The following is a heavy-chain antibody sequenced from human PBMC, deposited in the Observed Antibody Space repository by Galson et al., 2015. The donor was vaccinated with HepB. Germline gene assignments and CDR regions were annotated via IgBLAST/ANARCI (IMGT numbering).Heavy chain of an antibody. CDR3: AKVRLPLNDSSGYYSPSDYSFYGMDV. Sequence: SVRLSCAASGFTFSSYSMNWVRQAPGKGLEWVAVIWYDGSNEYYADSVKGRFTISRDNSKNTLYLQMNSLRAEDTAVYYCAKVRLPLNDSSGYYSPSDYSFYGMDVWGQGTTVTVSS. D-gene: IGHD3-22*01. V-gene: IGHV3-33*06. J-gene: IGHJ6*02. CDR1: GFTFSSYS. CDR2: IWYDGSNE.